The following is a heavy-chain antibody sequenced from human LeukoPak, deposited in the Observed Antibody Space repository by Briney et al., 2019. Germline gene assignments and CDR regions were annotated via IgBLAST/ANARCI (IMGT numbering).Heavy chain of an antibody. CDR3: ARGQVAGTRDAFGI. CDR1: GYTFTGYC. D-gene: IGHD6-19*01. J-gene: IGHJ3*02. CDR2: INPSGGTT. V-gene: IGHV1-46*01. Sequence: ASVKASCKASGYTFTGYCMHWVRQAPGQGLEWMGIINPSGGTTSYAQKFQGRVTMTRDTSTSTVYMELTSLRSEDTAVYSCARGQVAGTRDAFGIWGQGTMVTVSS.